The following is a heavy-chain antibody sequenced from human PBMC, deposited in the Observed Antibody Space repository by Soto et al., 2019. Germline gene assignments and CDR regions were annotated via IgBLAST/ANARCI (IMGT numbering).Heavy chain of an antibody. CDR3: ARGIACSGGSCYFDY. CDR2: ISSSSSYT. V-gene: IGHV3-11*06. Sequence: PGGSLRLSCAASGFTFSDYYMSWIRQAPGKGLKWVSYISSSSSYTNYADSVKGRFTISRDNAKNSLYLQMNSLRAEDTAVYYCARGIACSGGSCYFDYWGQGTLVTVSS. J-gene: IGHJ4*02. CDR1: GFTFSDYY. D-gene: IGHD2-15*01.